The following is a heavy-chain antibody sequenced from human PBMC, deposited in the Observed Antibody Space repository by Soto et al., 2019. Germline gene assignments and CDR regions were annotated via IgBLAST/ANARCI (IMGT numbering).Heavy chain of an antibody. CDR2: INPNSGGT. J-gene: IGHJ4*02. CDR3: ARDRCSSTSCYYPYYYFAY. V-gene: IGHV1-2*04. Sequence: ASVKVSCKASGYTFTGYYMHWVRQAPGQGLEWMGWINPNSGGTNYAQKFQGWVTMTRDTSISTAYMELSRLRSDDTAVYYCARDRCSSTSCYYPYYYFAYWGQGTLVTVSS. CDR1: GYTFTGYY. D-gene: IGHD2-2*01.